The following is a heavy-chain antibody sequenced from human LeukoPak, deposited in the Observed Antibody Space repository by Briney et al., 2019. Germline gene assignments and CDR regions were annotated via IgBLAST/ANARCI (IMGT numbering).Heavy chain of an antibody. CDR3: AKDWSQWEPPYYFDY. CDR1: GGSISSSSYY. V-gene: IGHV3-23*01. J-gene: IGHJ4*02. Sequence: ETLSLTCTVSGGSISSSSYYWGWVRQAPGKGLEWVSAISGSGGSTHYADSVKGRFIISRDNSKNTLYLQMNSLRAEDMAVYYCAKDWSQWEPPYYFDYWGQGTLVTVSS. CDR2: ISGSGGST. D-gene: IGHD1-26*01.